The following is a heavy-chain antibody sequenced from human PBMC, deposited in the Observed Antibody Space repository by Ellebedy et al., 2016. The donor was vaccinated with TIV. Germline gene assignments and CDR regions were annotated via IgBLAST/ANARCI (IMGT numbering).Heavy chain of an antibody. Sequence: GGSLRLSXTASGFTFSSYTMRWVRQAPGKGLEWVANIKQDGSVKKYVDSVKGRFTISRDNGKNSLYLQMNSLRGEDTAVYYCAREVGGGGAYWGQGTLVTVSS. D-gene: IGHD2-21*01. J-gene: IGHJ4*02. CDR1: GFTFSSYT. CDR2: IKQDGSVK. V-gene: IGHV3-7*01. CDR3: AREVGGGGAY.